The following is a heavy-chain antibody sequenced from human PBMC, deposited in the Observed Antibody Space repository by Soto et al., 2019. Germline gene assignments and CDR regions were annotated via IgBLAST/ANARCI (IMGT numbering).Heavy chain of an antibody. Sequence: GGSLRLSCAASGFTFSSFAMHWVRQAPGKGLVWVVVISYDGSSKYYADSAKGRFTISRDNSKNTLYLQMNSLRAEDTAVYYCAREFWSGPFDYWGQGTLVTVSS. CDR2: ISYDGSSK. CDR1: GFTFSSFA. V-gene: IGHV3-30-3*01. CDR3: AREFWSGPFDY. J-gene: IGHJ4*02. D-gene: IGHD3-3*01.